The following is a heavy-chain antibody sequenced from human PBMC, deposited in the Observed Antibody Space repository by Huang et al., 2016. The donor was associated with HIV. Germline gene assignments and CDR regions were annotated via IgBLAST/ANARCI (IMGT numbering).Heavy chain of an antibody. CDR1: GFPFSSYA. Sequence: QERLVESGGGVVQPGRSLRLSCAASGFPFSSYAMHWVRQAPGKGLEWVAVSSYDGRNQHDVDSVKGRFTISRDNSKKMLYLQMNSLRMGDTAVYYCARGSAGVLWFGEMWGQGTLVTVSS. CDR3: ARGSAGVLWFGEM. CDR2: SSYDGRNQ. J-gene: IGHJ4*02. D-gene: IGHD3-10*01. V-gene: IGHV3-30*04.